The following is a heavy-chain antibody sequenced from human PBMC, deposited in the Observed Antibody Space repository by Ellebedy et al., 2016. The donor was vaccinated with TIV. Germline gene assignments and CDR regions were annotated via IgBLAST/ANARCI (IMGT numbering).Heavy chain of an antibody. J-gene: IGHJ6*02. Sequence: GESLKISCAASGFSFSNYAMSWVRQAPGKGLEWVSAISISGGDTYYADSVKGRFTISRDNSKNTLYLQMNGLRAEDTAVYYCARLGRGSGPYYYYGMDVWGQGTTVTVSS. D-gene: IGHD3-10*01. CDR1: GFSFSNYA. CDR2: ISISGGDT. CDR3: ARLGRGSGPYYYYGMDV. V-gene: IGHV3-23*01.